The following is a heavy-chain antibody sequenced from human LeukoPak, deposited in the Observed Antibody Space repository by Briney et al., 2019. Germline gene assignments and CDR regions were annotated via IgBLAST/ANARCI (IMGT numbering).Heavy chain of an antibody. V-gene: IGHV4-59*01. D-gene: IGHD3-3*02. Sequence: SETLSLTCTVSGGSISSYYWSWIRQPPGKGLEWIGYIYYSGSTNYNPSLKSRVTISVDTSKNQFSLKLSSVTAADTAVYYCAKGGYSISWGQGTLVTVSS. CDR1: GGSISSYY. CDR3: AKGGYSIS. CDR2: IYYSGST. J-gene: IGHJ4*02.